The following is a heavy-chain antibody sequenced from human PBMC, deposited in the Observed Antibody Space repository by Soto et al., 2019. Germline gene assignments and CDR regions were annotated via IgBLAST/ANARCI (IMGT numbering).Heavy chain of an antibody. V-gene: IGHV3-23*01. CDR1: GFTFSSYA. J-gene: IGHJ4*02. CDR3: APARPNEIVGATF. Sequence: SGGSLRLSCAASGFTFSSYAMSWVRQAPGKGLEWVSAISGSGGSTYYADSVKGRFTISRDNSKNTLYLQMNSLRAEDTAVYYCAPARPNEIVGATFGGQGTLVTVSS. CDR2: ISGSGGST. D-gene: IGHD1-26*01.